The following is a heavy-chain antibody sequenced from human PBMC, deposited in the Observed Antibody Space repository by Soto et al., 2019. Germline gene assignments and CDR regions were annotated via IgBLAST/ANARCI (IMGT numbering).Heavy chain of an antibody. Sequence: GGALRLSCAASGFICSSYDMSWVRQAPGKGLEWVSTILVDGRTFYVDSVKGRFTISRDSSQNTVYLQMNSLTAGDTALYYCAKATATGGGAFDICGQGTMVTVS. D-gene: IGHD2-8*02. CDR3: AKATATGGGAFDI. V-gene: IGHV3-23*01. J-gene: IGHJ3*02. CDR2: ILVDGRT. CDR1: GFICSSYD.